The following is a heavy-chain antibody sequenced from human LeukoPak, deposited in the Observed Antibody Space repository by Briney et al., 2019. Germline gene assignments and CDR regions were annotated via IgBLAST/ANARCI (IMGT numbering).Heavy chain of an antibody. J-gene: IGHJ5*01. Sequence: GGSLRLSCAASGFTFSTYSMSWVRQAPGKGPEWLSYIGTSSITKYYADSVKGRFTISRDDAKNSLSLQMNSLRADDTAVYYCAKEMGFCSGGSCYRWFDSWGQGTLVTVSS. D-gene: IGHD2-15*01. V-gene: IGHV3-48*01. CDR1: GFTFSTYS. CDR3: AKEMGFCSGGSCYRWFDS. CDR2: IGTSSITK.